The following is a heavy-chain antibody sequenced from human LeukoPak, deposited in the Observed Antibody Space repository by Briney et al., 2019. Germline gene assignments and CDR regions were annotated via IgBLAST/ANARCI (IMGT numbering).Heavy chain of an antibody. J-gene: IGHJ4*02. V-gene: IGHV1-2*02. CDR1: GYTFTGYY. CDR2: INPNSGGT. CDR3: ARGPVLRCSGGSCYLFFDY. Sequence: ASVKASCKASGYTFTGYYMHSVRQAPGQGLEWMGWINPNSGGTNYAQKFQGRVTMTRDTSISTAYMELSRLRSDDTAVYYCARGPVLRCSGGSCYLFFDYWGQGTLVTVSS. D-gene: IGHD2-15*01.